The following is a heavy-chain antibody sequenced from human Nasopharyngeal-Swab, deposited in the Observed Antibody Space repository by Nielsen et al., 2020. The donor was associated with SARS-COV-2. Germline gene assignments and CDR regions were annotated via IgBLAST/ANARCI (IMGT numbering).Heavy chain of an antibody. CDR1: GGSISGDY. V-gene: IGHV4-59*08. CDR3: AIHYYESTTGTFPFDN. CDR2: LYHRGRT. J-gene: IGHJ4*02. D-gene: IGHD3-22*01. Sequence: SETLSLTCTVSGGSISGDYWSWIRQAPGKGLERIGYLYHRGRTIYNPSLKSRLTTSVDTSKNQLSLRLRSVTAADTAVYYCAIHYYESTTGTFPFDNWGQGTLVTVSS.